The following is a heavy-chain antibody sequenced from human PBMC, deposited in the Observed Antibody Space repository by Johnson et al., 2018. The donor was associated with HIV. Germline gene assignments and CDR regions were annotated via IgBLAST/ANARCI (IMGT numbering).Heavy chain of an antibody. CDR3: AKEGSSSPWAFDI. V-gene: IGHV3-30*18. Sequence: QVQLVESGGGLVQRGGSLRLSCAASGFTFNTYVMNWVRQAPGKGLEWVAVISYDGSNKYYADSVKGRFTISRDNSKNTLYLQMNSLRAEDTAVYYCAKEGSSSPWAFDIWGQGTMVTVSS. D-gene: IGHD2-15*01. CDR2: ISYDGSNK. J-gene: IGHJ3*02. CDR1: GFTFNTYV.